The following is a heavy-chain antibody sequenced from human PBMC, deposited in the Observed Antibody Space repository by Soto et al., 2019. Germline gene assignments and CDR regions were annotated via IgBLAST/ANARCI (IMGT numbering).Heavy chain of an antibody. J-gene: IGHJ4*02. D-gene: IGHD2-2*01. CDR2: IDYTGVYS. V-gene: IGHV3-23*01. CDR3: ANVAPRPYCSMVSCPFAY. Sequence: LLLESGAGLGQPGGFLILSCAASGFTFSSYVMNWVRQAPVAGLEWVSPIDYTGVYSYYAVSVKVPFTISRDNTQKTLDLQMNRLRAEDTAIYYCANVAPRPYCSMVSCPFAYGDEGTRVTVSS. CDR1: GFTFSSYV.